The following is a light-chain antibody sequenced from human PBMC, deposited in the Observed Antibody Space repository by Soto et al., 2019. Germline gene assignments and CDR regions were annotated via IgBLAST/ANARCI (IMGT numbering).Light chain of an antibody. CDR3: CSFAGTSVL. CDR1: SSDIGASKY. Sequence: QSALTQPRSVSGSPGQSVTISCTGTSSDIGASKYVSWYQQHPDKAPKLMIYDVSDRPSGVPDRFSASKSGDTASLTISGLQADDEADYYCCSFAGTSVLFGGGTKLTVL. V-gene: IGLV2-11*01. J-gene: IGLJ2*01. CDR2: DVS.